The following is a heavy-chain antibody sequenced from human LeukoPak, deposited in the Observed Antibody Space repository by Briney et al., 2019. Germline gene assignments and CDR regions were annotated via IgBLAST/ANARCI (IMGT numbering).Heavy chain of an antibody. Sequence: PGGSLRLSCAASGFTFSSYSINWVRQAPGKGLEWVSSISSSSSYIYYADSVKGRFTISRDNAKNSLYLQMNSLRSEDTAVYYCARHGSGSFAYDYWGQGTLVTVSS. J-gene: IGHJ4*02. D-gene: IGHD3-10*01. CDR3: ARHGSGSFAYDY. V-gene: IGHV3-21*01. CDR2: ISSSSSYI. CDR1: GFTFSSYS.